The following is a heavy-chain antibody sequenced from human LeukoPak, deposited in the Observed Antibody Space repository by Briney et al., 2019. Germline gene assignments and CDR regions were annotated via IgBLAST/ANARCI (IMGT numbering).Heavy chain of an antibody. Sequence: GGSLRLSCAASGFTFSSYAMSWVRQAPGKGLEWVSSISSSSSYIYYADSVKGRSTISRDNAKNSLYLQMNSLRAEDTAVYYCAKVLLRALDYMDVWGKGTTVTVSS. V-gene: IGHV3-21*01. CDR2: ISSSSSYI. J-gene: IGHJ6*03. D-gene: IGHD2-15*01. CDR1: GFTFSSYA. CDR3: AKVLLRALDYMDV.